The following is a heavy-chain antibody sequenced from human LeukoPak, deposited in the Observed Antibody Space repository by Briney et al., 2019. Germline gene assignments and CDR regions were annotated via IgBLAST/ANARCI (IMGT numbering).Heavy chain of an antibody. J-gene: IGHJ4*02. CDR3: AKDACIRGVTYDY. CDR1: GLTFSTYA. CDR2: ISNSGGGT. D-gene: IGHD3-10*01. V-gene: IGHV3-23*01. Sequence: GGSLRLSCAVSGLTFSTYAMSWVRQAPGKGLEWVSAISNSGGGTYYADSVQGRFTISRDNSKNTLYLQMTSLRDDDTAVYYCAKDACIRGVTYDYWGQGTLVTV.